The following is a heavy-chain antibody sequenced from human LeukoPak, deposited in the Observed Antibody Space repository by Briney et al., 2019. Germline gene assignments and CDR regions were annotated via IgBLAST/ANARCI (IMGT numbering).Heavy chain of an antibody. CDR2: ISYSGST. Sequence: PSETLSLTCTVSGDSISSGDYFWSWIRQPPGKGLEWLGYISYSGSTYSNPSVESRPIMSLDTSKNQFSLRLSSVTAADTAVYYCARTYSSSYNWFDPWGQGTLVTVSS. D-gene: IGHD6-6*01. CDR1: GDSISSGDYF. V-gene: IGHV4-30-4*01. CDR3: ARTYSSSYNWFDP. J-gene: IGHJ5*02.